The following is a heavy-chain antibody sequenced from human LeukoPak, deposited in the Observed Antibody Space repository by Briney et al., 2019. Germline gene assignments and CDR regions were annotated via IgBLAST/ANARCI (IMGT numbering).Heavy chain of an antibody. CDR3: ARVTGYYDFWSGYYNYYYYMDV. Sequence: ASVKVSCKASGYTFTSYDINWVRQATGQGLEWMVWMNPDSGKTGYAQKFQGRVTMTRNTSISTAYMELSSLRSEDTAVYYCARVTGYYDFWSGYYNYYYYMDVWGKGTTVTVSS. V-gene: IGHV1-8*01. J-gene: IGHJ6*03. CDR2: MNPDSGKT. D-gene: IGHD3-3*01. CDR1: GYTFTSYD.